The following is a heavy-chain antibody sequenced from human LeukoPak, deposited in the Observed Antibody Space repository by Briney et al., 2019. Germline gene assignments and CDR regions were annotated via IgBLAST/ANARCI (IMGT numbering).Heavy chain of an antibody. J-gene: IGHJ4*02. CDR3: AKGSYYYDSADYFDY. D-gene: IGHD3-22*01. Sequence: GGSLRLSCAASGFTFNNYAMNWVRQAPGKGLEWVSSISESGDTTHYADSVKGRVTISRDNSQNTLYLQMNSLRAEDTALYYCAKGSYYYDSADYFDYWGQGTLVTVSS. CDR1: GFTFNNYA. V-gene: IGHV3-23*01. CDR2: ISESGDTT.